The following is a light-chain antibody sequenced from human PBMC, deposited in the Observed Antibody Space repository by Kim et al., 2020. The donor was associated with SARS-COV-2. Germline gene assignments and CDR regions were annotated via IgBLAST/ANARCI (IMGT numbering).Light chain of an antibody. CDR3: SSSSSSSTLMI. V-gene: IGLV2-14*03. Sequence: QSITISCTGTSSDVGGYNYVSWYQQHPGKVPKLMIYDVTNRPSGVSNRFSGSKSGNTASLTISGLQAEDEADYYCSSSSSSSTLMIFGGGTQLTVL. J-gene: IGLJ2*01. CDR2: DVT. CDR1: SSDVGGYNY.